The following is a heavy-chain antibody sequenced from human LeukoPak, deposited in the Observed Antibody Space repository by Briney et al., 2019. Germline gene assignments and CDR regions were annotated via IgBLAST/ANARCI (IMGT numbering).Heavy chain of an antibody. J-gene: IGHJ4*02. CDR3: ARHRPGIAVAGMEDYFDY. CDR2: ISSSSSYI. D-gene: IGHD6-19*01. V-gene: IGHV3-21*01. Sequence: PGGSLRLSCAASGFTFSSYSMNWVRQAPGKGLEWVSSISSSSSYIYYADSVKGRFTTSRDNAKNSLYLQMNSLRAEDTAVYYCARHRPGIAVAGMEDYFDYWGQGTLVTVSS. CDR1: GFTFSSYS.